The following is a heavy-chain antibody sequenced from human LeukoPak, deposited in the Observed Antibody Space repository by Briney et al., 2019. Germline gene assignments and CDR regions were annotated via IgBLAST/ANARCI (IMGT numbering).Heavy chain of an antibody. D-gene: IGHD6-25*01. Sequence: GGSLRLSCGASGFTLSSYWRTWVRQAPGKGLKGVANIKEDGSKKYYVESVRGRFTISRDNDENSLYVQMNSLRAADTAVYLCARDSPSCRSSDCRGDALDIWGEGTIVTVSS. V-gene: IGHV3-7*01. J-gene: IGHJ3*02. CDR2: IKEDGSKK. CDR1: GFTLSSYW. CDR3: ARDSPSCRSSDCRGDALDI.